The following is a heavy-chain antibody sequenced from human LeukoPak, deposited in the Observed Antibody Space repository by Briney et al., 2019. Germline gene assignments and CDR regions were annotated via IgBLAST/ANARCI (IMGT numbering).Heavy chain of an antibody. Sequence: GGSLRLSCAASGFTFSSYAMSWVRQAPGKGLEWVSGISGSGGSTYYADSVKGRFTISRDNSKNTLYLQMNSLRAEDTAVYYCAKGVVVAPDVTPFDYWGQGTLVTVSS. J-gene: IGHJ4*02. V-gene: IGHV3-23*01. CDR1: GFTFSSYA. CDR2: ISGSGGST. D-gene: IGHD2-2*01. CDR3: AKGVVVAPDVTPFDY.